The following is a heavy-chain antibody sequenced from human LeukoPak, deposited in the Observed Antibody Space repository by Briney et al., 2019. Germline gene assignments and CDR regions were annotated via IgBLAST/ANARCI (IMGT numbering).Heavy chain of an antibody. J-gene: IGHJ6*02. V-gene: IGHV1-2*02. CDR1: GYTFTGYY. CDR2: INPNSGGT. CDR3: ARDLTYYYDSSGSRNYYYGMDV. D-gene: IGHD3-22*01. Sequence: ASVKVSCKASGYTFTGYYMHWVRQAPGQGLEWMGWINPNSGGTNYAQKFQGRVTMTRDTSISTAYMEPSRLRSDDTAVYYCARDLTYYYDSSGSRNYYYGMDVWGQGTTVTVSS.